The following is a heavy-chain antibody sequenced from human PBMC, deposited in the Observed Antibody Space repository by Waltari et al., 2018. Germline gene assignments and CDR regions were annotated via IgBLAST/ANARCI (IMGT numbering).Heavy chain of an antibody. V-gene: IGHV4-34*01. CDR3: ARSGIYGSGSPSGY. Sequence: QVQLQQWGAGLLKPSETLPLTCAVYGGSFSGYYWRWIRQPPGKGLELIGEINHSGSTNYNPSLKSRVTISVDTSKNQFSLKLSSVTAADTAVYYCARSGIYGSGSPSGYWGQGTLVTVSS. J-gene: IGHJ4*02. D-gene: IGHD3-10*01. CDR1: GGSFSGYY. CDR2: INHSGST.